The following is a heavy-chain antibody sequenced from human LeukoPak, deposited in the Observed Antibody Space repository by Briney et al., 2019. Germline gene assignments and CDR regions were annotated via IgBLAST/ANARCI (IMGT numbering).Heavy chain of an antibody. CDR3: ARLTEVQWLVRGYYFDY. J-gene: IGHJ4*02. D-gene: IGHD6-19*01. CDR1: GGSFSGYY. V-gene: IGHV4-34*01. CDR2: INHSGST. Sequence: PSETLSLTCAVYGGSFSGYYWSWIRQPPGKGLEWIGEINHSGSTNYNPSLKSRVTISVDTSKNQFSLKLSSVTAADTAVYYCARLTEVQWLVRGYYFDYWGQGTLVTVSS.